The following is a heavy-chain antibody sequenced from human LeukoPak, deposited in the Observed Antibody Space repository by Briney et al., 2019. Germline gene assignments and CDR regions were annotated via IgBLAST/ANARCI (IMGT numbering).Heavy chain of an antibody. Sequence: ASVNVSFKASGYTFTSYSIYWVRQPPAPGLEWMGWISAYNGNTNYAQKLQGRVTMTTDTSTSTAYMELRSLRSDDTALYYCARVSWDGDWFDPWGQGTLVTVSS. CDR2: ISAYNGNT. CDR3: ARVSWDGDWFDP. V-gene: IGHV1-18*01. CDR1: GYTFTSYS. J-gene: IGHJ5*02. D-gene: IGHD1-26*01.